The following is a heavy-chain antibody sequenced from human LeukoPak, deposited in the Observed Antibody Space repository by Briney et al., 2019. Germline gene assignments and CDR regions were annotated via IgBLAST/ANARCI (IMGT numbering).Heavy chain of an antibody. D-gene: IGHD4-17*01. CDR3: ARTSSTVTTTPDY. Sequence: GGSLRLSLAASGFTFSSYSMNLVRQAPGKGLEGVSYISSSSSTIYYADAVKGRFTISRDNAKNSLYLQMNSLRAEDTAVYYCARTSSTVTTTPDYWGQGTLVTVSS. CDR2: ISSSSSTI. V-gene: IGHV3-48*01. J-gene: IGHJ4*02. CDR1: GFTFSSYS.